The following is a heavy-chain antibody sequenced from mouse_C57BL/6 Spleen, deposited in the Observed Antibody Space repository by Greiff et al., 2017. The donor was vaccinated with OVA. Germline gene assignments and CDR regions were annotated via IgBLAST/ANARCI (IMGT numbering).Heavy chain of an antibody. J-gene: IGHJ4*01. CDR2: IWSGGST. V-gene: IGHV2-2*01. CDR1: GFSLTSYG. Sequence: QVQLKQSGPGLVQPSQSLSITCTVSGFSLTSYGVHWVRQSPGKGLEWLGVIWSGGSTDYNAAFISRLSISKDNSKSRVFFKMNSLQADDTAIYYCAREGVHYGSPHAMDYWGQGTSVTVSS. D-gene: IGHD1-1*01. CDR3: AREGVHYGSPHAMDY.